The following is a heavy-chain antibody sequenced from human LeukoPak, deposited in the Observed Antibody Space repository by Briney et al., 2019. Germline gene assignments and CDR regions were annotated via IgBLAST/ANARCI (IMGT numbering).Heavy chain of an antibody. CDR1: GYTFTGYY. J-gene: IGHJ4*02. V-gene: IGHV1-2*06. Sequence: ASVKVSCKASGYTFTGYYMHWVRQAPGQGLEWMGRINPNSGGTNYAQKFQARVTMTSDTSISTAYMELSRLRSDDTAVYYCARGLLEYCSGGRCYGPFDYWGQGTLVTVSS. CDR3: ARGLLEYCSGGRCYGPFDY. D-gene: IGHD2-15*01. CDR2: INPNSGGT.